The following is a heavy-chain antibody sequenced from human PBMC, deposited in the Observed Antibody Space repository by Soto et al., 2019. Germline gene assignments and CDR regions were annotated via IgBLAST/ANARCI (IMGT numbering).Heavy chain of an antibody. CDR2: INHRGST. V-gene: IGHV4-34*01. CDR1: GGSFSGYY. D-gene: IGHD6-25*01. J-gene: IGHJ6*02. Sequence: QVQLQQWGAGLLKPSETLSLTCAVYGGSFSGYYWSWIRQPPGKGLEWIGEINHRGSTNYNPSLRRRVTISVDTSKHQFSLKLNSVTAADTAVYYCARGARVKIPAASGRDYYYHGLEVWGQGTAVTVSS. CDR3: ARGARVKIPAASGRDYYYHGLEV.